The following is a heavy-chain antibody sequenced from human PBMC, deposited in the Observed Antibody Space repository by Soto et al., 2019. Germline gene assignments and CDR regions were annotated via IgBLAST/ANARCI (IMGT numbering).Heavy chain of an antibody. CDR2: INHSGST. CDR1: GGSFRGYY. V-gene: IGHV4-34*01. CDR3: ARTTRNWNYVGGSDY. D-gene: IGHD1-7*01. J-gene: IGHJ4*02. Sequence: QVQLQQWGAGLLKPSETLSLTCAVYGGSFRGYYWSWIRQPPGKGLEWIGEINHSGSTNYNPSLKSRVTISVDTSKNQFSLNLSSVTAADTAVYYCARTTRNWNYVGGSDYWGQGTLVTVSS.